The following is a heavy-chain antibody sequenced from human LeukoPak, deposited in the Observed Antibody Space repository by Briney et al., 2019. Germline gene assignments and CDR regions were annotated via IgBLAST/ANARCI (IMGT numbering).Heavy chain of an antibody. CDR2: IYYSGST. Sequence: SETLSLTCTVSGGSISSYYWSWIRQPPGKGLEWIGYIYYSGSTNYNPSLKSRVTISVDTSKNQFSLKLSSVTAADTAVYYCARVGVSSSSSWYDYWYFDLWGRGTLVTVSS. J-gene: IGHJ2*01. CDR1: GGSISSYY. V-gene: IGHV4-59*01. CDR3: ARVGVSSSSSWYDYWYFDL. D-gene: IGHD6-13*01.